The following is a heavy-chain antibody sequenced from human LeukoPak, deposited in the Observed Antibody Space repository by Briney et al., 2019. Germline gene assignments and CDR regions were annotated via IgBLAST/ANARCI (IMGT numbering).Heavy chain of an antibody. V-gene: IGHV4-59*01. CDR3: AGRRIAAAGSHIDY. CDR1: GGSISSYY. J-gene: IGHJ4*02. CDR2: IYYSGST. D-gene: IGHD6-13*01. Sequence: SETLSLTCTVSGGSISSYYWSWIRQPPGKGLEWIGYIYYSGSTNYNPSLKSRVTISVDTSENQFSLKLSSVTAADTAVYYCAGRRIAAAGSHIDYWGQGTLVTVSS.